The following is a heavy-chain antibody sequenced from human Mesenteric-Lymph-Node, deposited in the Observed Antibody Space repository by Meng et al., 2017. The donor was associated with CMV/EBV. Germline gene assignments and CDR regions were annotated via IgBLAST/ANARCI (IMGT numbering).Heavy chain of an antibody. D-gene: IGHD3-9*01. Sequence: LRLLCYAYGGSFSRFYWSWLRQPPGKGLEYIGEINQRQITNYNPSLRSRVTISIDISKSQFSLKLTSVTAADTAVYYCARASRGYDILTGYYTYWGPGTLVTVSS. V-gene: IGHV4-34*01. J-gene: IGHJ4*02. CDR2: INQRQIT. CDR3: ARASRGYDILTGYYTY. CDR1: GGSFSRFY.